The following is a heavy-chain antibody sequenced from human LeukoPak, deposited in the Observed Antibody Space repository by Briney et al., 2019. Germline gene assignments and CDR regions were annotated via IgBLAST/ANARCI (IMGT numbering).Heavy chain of an antibody. Sequence: GGSLRLSCAASGFIFNSHSMNWVRQAPGKGLEWVSSISSTSSYIYYADSVKSRFTISRDNAKNSLYLQMNSLRAEDTAVYYCARARFGELSGYMDVWGKGTTVTVSS. CDR2: ISSTSSYI. V-gene: IGHV3-21*01. CDR3: ARARFGELSGYMDV. J-gene: IGHJ6*03. D-gene: IGHD3-10*01. CDR1: GFIFNSHS.